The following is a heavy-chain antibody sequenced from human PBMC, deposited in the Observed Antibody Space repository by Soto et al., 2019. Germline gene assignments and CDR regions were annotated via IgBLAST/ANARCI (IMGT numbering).Heavy chain of an antibody. CDR3: AKDRALEWFFVPPIGFDY. Sequence: EVQLLESGGGLVQPGGSLRLSCAASGFTFSSYAMSWVRQAPGKGLEWVSAISGSGGSTYYADSVKGRFTISRDNSKNTLYLQMNSLRAEDTAVYYCAKDRALEWFFVPPIGFDYWGQGTLVTVSS. V-gene: IGHV3-23*01. J-gene: IGHJ4*02. CDR2: ISGSGGST. D-gene: IGHD3-3*01. CDR1: GFTFSSYA.